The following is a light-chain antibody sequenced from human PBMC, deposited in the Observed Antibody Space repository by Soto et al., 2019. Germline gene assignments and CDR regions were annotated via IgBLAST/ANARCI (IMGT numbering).Light chain of an antibody. CDR2: DAS. CDR1: QSISSY. Sequence: DIQMTQSPSSLSASVGDRVTITCRASQSISSYLNWYQQKPGKAPKLLIYDASNLETGVPSRFSGSGSGTDFTLTISSLQPEDFATYYCQQGYSTPTFGQGTRLEIK. J-gene: IGKJ5*01. V-gene: IGKV1-39*01. CDR3: QQGYSTPT.